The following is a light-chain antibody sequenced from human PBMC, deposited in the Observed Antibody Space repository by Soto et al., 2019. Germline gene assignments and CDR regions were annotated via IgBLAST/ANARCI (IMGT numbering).Light chain of an antibody. Sequence: DIQMTQSPSSLSASVEDRVIITCRASQSISNHLNWYQQKPGKAPKLLIFAASSLQSGVPSRFSGSRSGPDFTLTISSLQPEDFATYYCLQHSSFPLTFGGGTKVEIK. CDR1: QSISNH. CDR2: AAS. CDR3: LQHSSFPLT. V-gene: IGKV1-39*01. J-gene: IGKJ4*01.